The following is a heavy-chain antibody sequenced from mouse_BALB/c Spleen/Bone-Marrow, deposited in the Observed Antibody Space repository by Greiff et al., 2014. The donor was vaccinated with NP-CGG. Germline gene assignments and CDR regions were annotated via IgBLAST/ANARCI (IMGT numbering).Heavy chain of an antibody. J-gene: IGHJ4*01. D-gene: IGHD1-1*01. V-gene: IGHV1-69*02. CDR2: IYPSDSYT. CDR1: GYTFTSYW. CDR3: IRYGNNHYYAMDY. Sequence: QVQLQQSGAELVRPGASVKLSCRASGYTFTSYWINWVKQRPGQGLEWIGNIYPSDSYTNYNQRFKDKATLTVDKSSSTAYMQLSSPTSEDSAVYYCIRYGNNHYYAMDYWGQGTSVTVSS.